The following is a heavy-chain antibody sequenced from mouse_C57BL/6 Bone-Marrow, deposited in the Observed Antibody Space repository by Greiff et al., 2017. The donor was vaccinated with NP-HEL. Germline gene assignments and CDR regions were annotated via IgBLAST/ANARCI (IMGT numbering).Heavy chain of an antibody. CDR3: ARKPYGSSPIYYAMDY. Sequence: EVQLQQSGPELVKPGASVKIPCKASGYTFTDYNMDWVKQSHGKSLEWIGDINPNNGGTIYNQKFKGKATLTVDKSSSTAYMELRSLTSEDTAVYYCARKPYGSSPIYYAMDYWGQGTSVTVSS. D-gene: IGHD1-1*01. J-gene: IGHJ4*01. V-gene: IGHV1-18*01. CDR1: GYTFTDYN. CDR2: INPNNGGT.